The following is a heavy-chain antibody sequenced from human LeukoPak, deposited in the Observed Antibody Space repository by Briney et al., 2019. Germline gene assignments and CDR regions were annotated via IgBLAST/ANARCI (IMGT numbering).Heavy chain of an antibody. D-gene: IGHD2-21*01. J-gene: IGHJ3*01. V-gene: IGHV3-72*01. Sequence: PGGSLRLSCAASGFIVSGYHMDWVRQAPGKGLEWVGRTRDRARSYRTQYAPSVEDRFSISRDESKNSVFLQMNSLQPEDTAVYYCARDGAEGDDSAFDVWGQGMMVTVSS. CDR3: ARDGAEGDDSAFDV. CDR1: GFIVSGYH. CDR2: TRDRARSYRT.